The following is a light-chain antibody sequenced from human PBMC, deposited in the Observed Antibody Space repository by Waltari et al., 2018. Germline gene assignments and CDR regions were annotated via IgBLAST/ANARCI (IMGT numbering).Light chain of an antibody. CDR1: SGSVSSTSY. CDR2: KAT. J-gene: IGLJ3*02. CDR3: SLYTGSGIWV. Sequence: QTVVTQEPSLSVSPGGTVTLTCALSSGSVSSTSYATWYQQTPGQAPRTLVYKATRRSAGVTDRFSGSILGNKAALTITGAQADDESDYYCSLYTGSGIWVFGGGTKLTVL. V-gene: IGLV8-61*01.